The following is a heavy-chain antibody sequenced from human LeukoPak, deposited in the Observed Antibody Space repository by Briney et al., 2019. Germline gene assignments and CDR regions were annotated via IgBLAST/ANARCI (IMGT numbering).Heavy chain of an antibody. CDR3: ARDRSYYYMDV. Sequence: PGGSLRLSCAASGFTFNTYSMNWVRQAPGKGLEWVSYISSSSNTMYYADSVKGRFTVSRDNAKSSLYLQMDSLRAEDTAVYYCARDRSYYYMDVWGKGTTVTVSS. J-gene: IGHJ6*03. CDR2: ISSSSNTM. V-gene: IGHV3-48*01. CDR1: GFTFNTYS.